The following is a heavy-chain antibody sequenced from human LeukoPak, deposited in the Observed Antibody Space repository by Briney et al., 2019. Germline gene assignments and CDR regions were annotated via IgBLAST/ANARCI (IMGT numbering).Heavy chain of an antibody. D-gene: IGHD3-9*01. CDR1: GFTFSSYG. CDR3: ASFDWLPD. Sequence: PGGSLRLSCAASGFTFSSYGMHWVRQAPGKGLEWVAVISYDGSNKYYADSVKGRFTISRDNSKNTLYLQMNSLRAEDTAVYYCASFDWLPDWGQGTLVTVSS. CDR2: ISYDGSNK. V-gene: IGHV3-30*03. J-gene: IGHJ4*02.